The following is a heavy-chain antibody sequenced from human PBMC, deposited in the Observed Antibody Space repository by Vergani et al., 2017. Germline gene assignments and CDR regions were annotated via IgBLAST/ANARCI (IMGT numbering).Heavy chain of an antibody. CDR3: ASNLGGATTTDYGGNSLDY. CDR1: GGSISSYY. Sequence: QVQLQESGPGLVKPSETLSLTCTVSGGSISSYYWSWIRQPPGKGLEWIGYIYYSGSTNYNPSLKSRVTISVDTSKNQFSLKLSSVTAADTAVYYCASNLGGATTTDYGGNSLDYWGQGTLVTVSS. V-gene: IGHV4-59*01. J-gene: IGHJ4*02. CDR2: IYYSGST. D-gene: IGHD4-23*01.